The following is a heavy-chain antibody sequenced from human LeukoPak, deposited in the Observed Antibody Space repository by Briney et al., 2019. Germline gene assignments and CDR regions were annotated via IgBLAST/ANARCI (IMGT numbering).Heavy chain of an antibody. J-gene: IGHJ3*02. CDR1: GGSISSYY. CDR3: ARGAYYYDSSGSGHYAFDI. Sequence: PSETLSLTCTVSGGSISSYYWSWIRQPAGKGLEWIGRIYTSGSTNYNPSLKSRVTMSVDTSKNQFSLKLSSVTAADTAVYYCARGAYYYDSSGSGHYAFDIWGQGTMVTVSS. V-gene: IGHV4-4*07. CDR2: IYTSGST. D-gene: IGHD3-22*01.